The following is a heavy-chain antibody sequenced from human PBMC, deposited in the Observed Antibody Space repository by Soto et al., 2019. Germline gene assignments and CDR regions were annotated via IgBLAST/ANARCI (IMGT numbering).Heavy chain of an antibody. J-gene: IGHJ6*01. Sequence: QVQLVQSGAEVKKPGSSVKVSCKASGGTFSSYAISWVRQAPGQGLEWMGGIIPIFGTANYAQKFQRRVTISEEQSTSTGYMEQSSGRSEDTAVYGGARGETGGSGGSFYCLCWRDVWGQGTMVTLSS. CDR3: ARGETGGSGGSFYCLCWRDV. D-gene: IGHD2-15*01. CDR2: IIPIFGTA. CDR1: GGTFSSYA. V-gene: IGHV1-69*01.